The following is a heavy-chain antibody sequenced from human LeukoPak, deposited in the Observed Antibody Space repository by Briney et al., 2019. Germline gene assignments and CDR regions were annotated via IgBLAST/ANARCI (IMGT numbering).Heavy chain of an antibody. CDR3: ARVPLYYYYYGMDV. CDR1: GGSISSGDYY. V-gene: IGHV4-30-4*01. Sequence: SETLSLTCTVSGGSISSGDYYWSWIRQPPGKGLEWIGYIYYSGSTYYNPSLKSRVTISVDTSKNQFSLKLSSVTAADTAVYYCARVPLYYYYYGMDVWGQGTTVTVPS. J-gene: IGHJ6*02. CDR2: IYYSGST.